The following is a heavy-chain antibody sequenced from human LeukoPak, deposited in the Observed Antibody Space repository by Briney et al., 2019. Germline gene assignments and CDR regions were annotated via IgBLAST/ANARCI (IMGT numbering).Heavy chain of an antibody. CDR1: GFPFSSYW. CDR2: INSDGSAT. CDR3: ASNPIDYYDSSGYYFY. J-gene: IGHJ4*02. D-gene: IGHD3-22*01. V-gene: IGHV3-74*01. Sequence: GGSLRLSCAASGFPFSSYWMHWVRQVPGKGLLWVSRINSDGSATIYADSVRGRFTISRDNAKNTLYLQMNSLRAEDTAVYYCASNPIDYYDSSGYYFYWGQGTLVTVSS.